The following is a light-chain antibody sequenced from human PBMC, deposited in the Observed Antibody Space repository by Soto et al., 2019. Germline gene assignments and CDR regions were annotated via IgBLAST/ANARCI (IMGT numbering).Light chain of an antibody. CDR2: DAS. CDR3: QQYNNWPVT. Sequence: EIVMTQSPATLSVSPGERATLSCRASRSVSSNLAWYQQKPGQAPRLLIYDASTRATGIPARFSGSGSGTEFTLTISSLQSEDFAVYYCQQYNNWPVTFGPATKVDIK. CDR1: RSVSSN. V-gene: IGKV3-15*01. J-gene: IGKJ3*01.